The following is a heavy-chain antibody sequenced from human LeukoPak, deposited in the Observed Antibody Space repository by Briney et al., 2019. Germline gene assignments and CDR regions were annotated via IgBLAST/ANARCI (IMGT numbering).Heavy chain of an antibody. CDR1: GFTFSNYW. CDR3: VRDGGVSGYDLLDY. Sequence: QPGGSLRLSCAASGFTFSNYWMSWVRQAPGKGREGVAHINQDGSEEHYMDSVKARFIISRDNAKNSLSLQMDSLRAEDTAVYHCVRDGGVSGYDLLDYWGQGTLVTVSS. D-gene: IGHD5-12*01. CDR2: INQDGSEE. V-gene: IGHV3-7*01. J-gene: IGHJ4*02.